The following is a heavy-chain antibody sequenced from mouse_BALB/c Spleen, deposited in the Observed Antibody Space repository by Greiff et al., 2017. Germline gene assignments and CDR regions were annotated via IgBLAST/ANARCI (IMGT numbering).Heavy chain of an antibody. D-gene: IGHD2-4*01. J-gene: IGHJ4*01. Sequence: VQLKESGGGLVQPGGSRKLSCAASGFTFSSFGMHWVRQAPEKGLEWVAYISSGSSTIYYADTVQGRFTISRDNAKNTLFLQMTSLRSEDTAMYYCERGITFYNAMDYWGQGTSVTVSS. V-gene: IGHV5-17*02. CDR3: ERGITFYNAMDY. CDR1: GFTFSSFG. CDR2: ISSGSSTI.